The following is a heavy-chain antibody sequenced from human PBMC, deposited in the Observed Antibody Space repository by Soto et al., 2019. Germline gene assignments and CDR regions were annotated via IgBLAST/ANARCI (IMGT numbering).Heavy chain of an antibody. V-gene: IGHV3-23*01. CDR2: ISGSGGST. CDR1: GFTFSSYA. J-gene: IGHJ4*02. Sequence: PGGSLRLSCAASGFTFSSYAMSWVRQAPGKGLEWVSAISGSGGSTYYADSVKGRFTTSRDNSKNPLYLQMNSLRAEDTAVYYCVLGSSTTDLDYWGQGTLVTVSS. CDR3: VLGSSTTDLDY. D-gene: IGHD2-2*01.